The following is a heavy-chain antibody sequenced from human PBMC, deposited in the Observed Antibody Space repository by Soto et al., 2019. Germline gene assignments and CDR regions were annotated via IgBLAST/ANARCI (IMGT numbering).Heavy chain of an antibody. CDR3: AGRVRTYYYGMDV. V-gene: IGHV4-39*01. J-gene: IGHJ6*02. CDR2: IYYSGST. CDR1: GGSISSSSYY. Sequence: LSLTCTVSGGSISSSSYYWGWIRQPPGKGLEWIGSIYYSGSTYYNPSLKSRVTISVDTSKNQFSLKLSSVTAADTAVYYCAGRVRTYYYGMDVWGQGTTVTVSS.